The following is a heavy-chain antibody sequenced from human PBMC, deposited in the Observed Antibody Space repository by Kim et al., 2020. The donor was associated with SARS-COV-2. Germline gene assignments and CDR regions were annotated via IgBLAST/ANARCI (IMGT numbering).Heavy chain of an antibody. J-gene: IGHJ5*02. D-gene: IGHD6-6*01. Sequence: SETLSLTCTVSGGSISSYYWSWIRQSPGKGLEWIGYISYSGSTNYNPSLKSRVTLLVDTSNSQFSLKLSSVTAADTAGYYCARYSSSWNRFDPWGQGTLV. V-gene: IGHV4-59*08. CDR2: ISYSGST. CDR1: GGSISSYY. CDR3: ARYSSSWNRFDP.